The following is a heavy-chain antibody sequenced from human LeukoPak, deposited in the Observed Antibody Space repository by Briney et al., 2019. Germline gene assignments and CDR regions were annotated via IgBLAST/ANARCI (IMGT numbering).Heavy chain of an antibody. CDR3: AKNMGYGDYWYFDL. CDR1: GYTFIDYY. V-gene: IGHV1-2*02. J-gene: IGHJ2*01. CDR2: INPNSGGT. D-gene: IGHD4-17*01. Sequence: VASVKVSCKASGYTFIDYYIHWVQQAPGVGLEWMGWINPNSGGTNYAQKFQGSVTMTRDTSISTAYMELTRLNSDDTAVYYCAKNMGYGDYWYFDLWGRGTLVTVSS.